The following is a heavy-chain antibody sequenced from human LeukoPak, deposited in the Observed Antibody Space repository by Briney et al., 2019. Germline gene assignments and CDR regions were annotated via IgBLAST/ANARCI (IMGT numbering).Heavy chain of an antibody. J-gene: IGHJ6*03. CDR1: GYSISSGYY. V-gene: IGHV4-38-2*02. CDR3: ARASPIDV. Sequence: SETLSLTCTVSGYSISSGYYWGWIRQPPGKGLEWIGSIYHSGSTYYNPSLKSRVTISVDTSKNQFSLKLSSVTAADTAVYYCARASPIDVWGKGTTVTVSS. CDR2: IYHSGST.